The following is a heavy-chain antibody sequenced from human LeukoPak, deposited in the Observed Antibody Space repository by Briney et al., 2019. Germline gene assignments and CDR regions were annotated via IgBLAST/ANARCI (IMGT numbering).Heavy chain of an antibody. CDR2: INAGNGNT. J-gene: IGHJ4*02. CDR1: GYTFTSYA. CDR3: ARRTAVATPGDY. V-gene: IGHV1-3*01. D-gene: IGHD6-19*01. Sequence: ASVKVSCKASGYTFTSYAMHWVRQAPGQRLEWMGWINAGNGNTKYSQKFQGRVTITRDTSASTAYMELSSLRSEDTAVYYCARRTAVATPGDYWGQGTLVTVSS.